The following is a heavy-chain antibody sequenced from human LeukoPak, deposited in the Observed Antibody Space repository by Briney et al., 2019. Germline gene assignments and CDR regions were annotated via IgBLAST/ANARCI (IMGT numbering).Heavy chain of an antibody. CDR2: INPNSGGT. CDR1: GYTFTSYG. D-gene: IGHD6-13*01. Sequence: GASVKVSCKASGYTFTSYGINWVRQAPGQGLEWMGWINPNSGGTNYAQKFQGRVTMTRDTSISTAYMELSRLRSDDTAVYYCARVFQKQLSDYWGQGSLVTVSS. CDR3: ARVFQKQLSDY. J-gene: IGHJ4*02. V-gene: IGHV1-2*02.